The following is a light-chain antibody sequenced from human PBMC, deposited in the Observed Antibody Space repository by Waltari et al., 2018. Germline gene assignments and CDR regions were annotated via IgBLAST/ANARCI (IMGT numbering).Light chain of an antibody. J-gene: IGLJ1*01. Sequence: QSRLAQPASASGSPGQSITITCTGTSSAVVTYNLVSWYQQRPGKAPTLLIYEVTKRAPGTSDRFSASKSGNTASLSISGLQAQEDEADYYCCSYVGLGTYVFGTGTKVTV. CDR2: EVT. CDR1: SSAVVTYNL. V-gene: IGLV2-23*02. CDR3: CSYVGLGTYV.